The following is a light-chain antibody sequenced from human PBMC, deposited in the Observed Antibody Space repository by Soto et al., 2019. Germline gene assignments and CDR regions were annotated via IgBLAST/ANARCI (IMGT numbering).Light chain of an antibody. Sequence: IQMTQSPSTLSASVGDRVAITCRASQSIGIWVACYQKKPGKAPRFLIYKASTLQTGVPSRFSGSGSGTEFTLTINSLQPDDFATYYCQQYNDYSWTFGQGTKVEIK. CDR3: QQYNDYSWT. CDR1: QSIGIW. J-gene: IGKJ1*01. CDR2: KAS. V-gene: IGKV1-5*03.